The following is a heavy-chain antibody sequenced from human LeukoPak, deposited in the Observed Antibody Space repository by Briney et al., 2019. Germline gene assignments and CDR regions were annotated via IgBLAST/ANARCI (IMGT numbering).Heavy chain of an antibody. Sequence: SETLSLTCTVSGYSISSGYYWGWIRQPPGKGLEWIGSIYHSGSTYYNPSLKSRVTISVGTSKNQFSLKLSSVTAADTAVYYCASGIFGVVILYYFDYWGQGTLVTVSS. CDR1: GYSISSGYY. CDR3: ASGIFGVVILYYFDY. D-gene: IGHD3-3*01. J-gene: IGHJ4*02. CDR2: IYHSGST. V-gene: IGHV4-38-2*02.